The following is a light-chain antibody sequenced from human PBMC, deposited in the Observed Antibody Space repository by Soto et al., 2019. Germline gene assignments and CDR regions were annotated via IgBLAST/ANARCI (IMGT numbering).Light chain of an antibody. Sequence: QSALAQPRSVSGSPGQSATITCTGTANDVGGHNYVSWYQQRPGEAPKLLIYDVTERPSGVPDRFSGSKSGNTASLTIAGLQAEDEADYYCYSYAGTYTFVFGTGTKLPS. CDR3: YSYAGTYTFV. V-gene: IGLV2-11*02. J-gene: IGLJ1*01. CDR2: DVT. CDR1: ANDVGGHNY.